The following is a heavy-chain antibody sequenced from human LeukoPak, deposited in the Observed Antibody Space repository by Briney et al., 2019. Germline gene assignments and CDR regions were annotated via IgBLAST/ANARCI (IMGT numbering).Heavy chain of an antibody. J-gene: IGHJ5*02. D-gene: IGHD1-26*01. V-gene: IGHV4-34*01. CDR3: ARGRWEVRFDP. CDR1: GGSFRGYY. Sequence: SETLSLTCAVYGGSFRGYYWSWVRQPPGKGLEWICEISHIGSTNYNPSLESPVTISVDTSKNQFSLKLSSVTAADTAVYYCARGRWEVRFDPWGQGTLVTVSS. CDR2: ISHIGST.